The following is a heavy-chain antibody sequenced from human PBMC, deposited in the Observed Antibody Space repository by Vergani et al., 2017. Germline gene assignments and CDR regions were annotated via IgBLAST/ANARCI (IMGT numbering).Heavy chain of an antibody. CDR3: ARARRLGEAFDI. V-gene: IGHV1-69*01. Sequence: QVQLVQSGAEVKKPGASVKVSCKASGYTFTGYYMHWVRQAPGQGLEWMGWINPIFGTANYAQKFQGRVTITADESTSTAYMELSSLRSEDTAVYYCARARRLGEAFDIWGQGTMVTVSS. CDR1: GYTFTGYY. J-gene: IGHJ3*02. CDR2: INPIFGTA.